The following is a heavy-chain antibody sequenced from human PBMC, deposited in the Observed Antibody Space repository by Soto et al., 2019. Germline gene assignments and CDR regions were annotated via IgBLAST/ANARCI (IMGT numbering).Heavy chain of an antibody. CDR3: ARNVEL. CDR1: GFSFSNYN. D-gene: IGHD1-26*01. CDR2: ISSDNITK. J-gene: IGHJ3*01. V-gene: IGHV3-48*01. Sequence: GGSLRLSCVASGFSFSNYNMNWVRQAPGKGLEWLSYISSDNITKYYADSVRGRFTISRDSAKNSLYLQMNSLILEDAAVYFCARNVELWRQGTMVASSS.